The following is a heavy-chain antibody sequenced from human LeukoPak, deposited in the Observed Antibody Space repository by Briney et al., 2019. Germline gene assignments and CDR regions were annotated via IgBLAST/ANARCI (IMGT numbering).Heavy chain of an antibody. CDR3: ATEVYCSSASCRDY. V-gene: IGHV1-18*01. D-gene: IGHD2-2*01. J-gene: IGHJ4*02. Sequence: ASVKVSCKASGYTFTSYGISWVRPAPGQGLEWIGWISAYNGNTNYAQKLQGRVTMTTDTSTSTAYRELRSLRSDDTAVYYCATEVYCSSASCRDYWGQGTLVTVSS. CDR2: ISAYNGNT. CDR1: GYTFTSYG.